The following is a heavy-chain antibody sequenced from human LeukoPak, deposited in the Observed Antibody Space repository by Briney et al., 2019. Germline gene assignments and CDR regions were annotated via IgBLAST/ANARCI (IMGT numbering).Heavy chain of an antibody. CDR1: GFAFSVYA. CDR3: AKERSFGTWLGDY. D-gene: IGHD2/OR15-2a*01. V-gene: IGHV3-23*01. CDR2: INANSGTT. Sequence: GGSLRLSCTASGFAFSVYAMSWLRQPPGKGLEWVSTINANSGTTSYADSVKGRFTISRDNSKNTLYLQMNSLRAEDTAVYYCAKERSFGTWLGDYWGQGALVTVSS. J-gene: IGHJ4*02.